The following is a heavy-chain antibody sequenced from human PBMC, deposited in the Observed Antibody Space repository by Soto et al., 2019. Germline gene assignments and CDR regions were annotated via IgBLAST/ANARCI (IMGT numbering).Heavy chain of an antibody. J-gene: IGHJ6*02. CDR2: IIPIFGTA. Sequence: QVQLVQSGAEVKKPGSSVKVSCKASGGTFSSYAISWVRQAPGQGLEWMGGIIPIFGTANYAQKFQGRVTITADESTSTAYMELSSLRSEDTAVYYCAYGSGFLGSYYYYGMDVWGQGTTVTVSS. CDR1: GGTFSSYA. D-gene: IGHD3-10*01. CDR3: AYGSGFLGSYYYYGMDV. V-gene: IGHV1-69*01.